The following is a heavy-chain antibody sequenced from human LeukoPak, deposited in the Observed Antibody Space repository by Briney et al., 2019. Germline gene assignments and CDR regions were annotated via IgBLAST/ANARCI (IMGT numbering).Heavy chain of an antibody. CDR2: IYTSGST. V-gene: IGHV4-61*02. Sequence: SETLSLTCTVSGGSISSSSYYWSWIRQPAGKGLEWIGRIYTSGSTNYNPSLKSRVTMSVDTSKNQISLKLTSVTAADTAVYYCARDRISAVVDAFDIWGQGTMVTVSS. J-gene: IGHJ3*02. D-gene: IGHD2/OR15-2a*01. CDR3: ARDRISAVVDAFDI. CDR1: GGSISSSSYY.